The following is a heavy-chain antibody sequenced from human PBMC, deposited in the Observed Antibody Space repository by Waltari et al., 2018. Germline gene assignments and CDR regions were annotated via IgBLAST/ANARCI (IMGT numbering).Heavy chain of an antibody. J-gene: IGHJ4*02. CDR2: VHGSGRA. CDR3: ARDRGRGLYLDS. V-gene: IGHV4-4*02. CDR1: GDSVSGPYW. D-gene: IGHD5-12*01. Sequence: QLQESGPGLVKPSGTLSLICGVSGDSVSGPYWWSWVRHSPGKGLEWIGQVHGSGRANDSPSFAGRVSVSLDASANQFSLRLTSATAADTAMYYCARDRGRGLYLDSWGPGALVTVSP.